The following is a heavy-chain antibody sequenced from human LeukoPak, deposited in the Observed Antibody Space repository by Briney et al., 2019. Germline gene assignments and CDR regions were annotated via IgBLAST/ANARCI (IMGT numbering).Heavy chain of an antibody. D-gene: IGHD6-19*01. J-gene: IGHJ4*02. CDR1: GFTFSSYS. CDR2: ISSSSSYI. CDR3: ASHADTGYSSGWYINQYYFDY. Sequence: GGSLRLSCAASGFTFSSYSLNWVRQAPGKGLEWVSSISSSSSYIYYADSVKGRFTISRDNAKNSLYLQMNSLRAEDTAVYYCASHADTGYSSGWYINQYYFDYWGQGTLVTVSS. V-gene: IGHV3-21*04.